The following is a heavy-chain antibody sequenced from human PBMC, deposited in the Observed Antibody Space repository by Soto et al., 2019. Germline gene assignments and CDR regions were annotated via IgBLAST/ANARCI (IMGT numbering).Heavy chain of an antibody. CDR1: GGSSSGYY. Sequence: QVHLQQWGAGLLKPSETLSLTCSVSGGSSSGYYWSWVRQPPGKGLEWLGEISHFGNTKYNPSLPGRAMGSLDRSQKEASLWLTSVTAAVTSIYFCAVLQKDFGFYYYGSGSHWEHWGQGTLVSVSS. CDR2: ISHFGNT. J-gene: IGHJ1*01. CDR3: AVLQKDFGFYYYGSGSHWEH. D-gene: IGHD3-10*01. V-gene: IGHV4-34*01.